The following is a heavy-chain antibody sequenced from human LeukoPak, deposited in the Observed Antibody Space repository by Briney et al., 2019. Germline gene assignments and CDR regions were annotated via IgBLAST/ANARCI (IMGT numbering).Heavy chain of an antibody. CDR2: ISGSGGNT. Sequence: GGSLRLSCAASGFTFSSNAMTWVRQAPGKGLEWVSGISGSGGNTYYADSVKGRFTISRDNSKNTLYLQMNSLRAEDTAVYYCAKMTQYYFDSWGQGTLVTVSS. CDR3: AKMTQYYFDS. D-gene: IGHD2-21*02. CDR1: GFTFSSNA. V-gene: IGHV3-23*01. J-gene: IGHJ4*02.